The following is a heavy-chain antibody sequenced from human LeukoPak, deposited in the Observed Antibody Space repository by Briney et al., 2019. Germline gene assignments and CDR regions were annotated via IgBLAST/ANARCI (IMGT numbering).Heavy chain of an antibody. CDR3: ARDRYDILTGYYYYYYMDV. Sequence: ASVKVSCKASGYTFTGYYMHWVRQAPGQGLEWMGWINPDSGGTNYAQKFQGRVTMTRDTSISTAYMELSRLRSDDTAVYYCARDRYDILTGYYYYYYMDVWGKGTTVTISS. J-gene: IGHJ6*03. CDR2: INPDSGGT. CDR1: GYTFTGYY. D-gene: IGHD3-9*01. V-gene: IGHV1-2*02.